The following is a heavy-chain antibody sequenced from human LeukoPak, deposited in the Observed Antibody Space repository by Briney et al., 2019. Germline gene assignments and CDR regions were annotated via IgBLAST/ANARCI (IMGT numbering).Heavy chain of an antibody. CDR1: GGSISSSSYY. V-gene: IGHV4-39*07. CDR2: IYYSGST. Sequence: SETLSLTCTVSGGSISSSSYYWGWIRQPPGKGLEWIGSIYYSGSTYYNPSLKSRVTISVDTSKNQSSLKLSSVTAADTAVYYCARDRSGSPWLRLRKYYFDYWGQGTLVTVSS. J-gene: IGHJ4*02. D-gene: IGHD5-12*01. CDR3: ARDRSGSPWLRLRKYYFDY.